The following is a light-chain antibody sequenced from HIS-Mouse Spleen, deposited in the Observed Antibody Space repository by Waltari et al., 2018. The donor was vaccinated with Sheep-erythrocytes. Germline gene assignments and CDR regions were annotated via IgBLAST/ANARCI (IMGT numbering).Light chain of an antibody. Sequence: SYELTQPPSVSVSPGQTASITCSGAKWGDKYACWYQQKPGQSPVLVIYQDSKRPSGIPERFSGSNSGNTATLTISGTQAMDEADYYCQAWDSSTAVFGGGTKLTVL. V-gene: IGLV3-1*01. CDR2: QDS. CDR1: KWGDKY. J-gene: IGLJ2*01. CDR3: QAWDSSTAV.